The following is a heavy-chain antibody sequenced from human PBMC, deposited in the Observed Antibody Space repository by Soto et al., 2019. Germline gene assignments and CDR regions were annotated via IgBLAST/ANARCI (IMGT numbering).Heavy chain of an antibody. CDR3: FRGGVTSRTFDY. CDR2: ILPDDSDT. CDR1: CRIVYRSR. J-gene: IGHJ4*02. V-gene: IGHV5-51*01. Sequence: ACRTVSGTASCRIVYRSRRASVRQMPGQGLEWMGIILPDDSDTRYSPSFQGHVTISVDKSISTAYVQWSSLKASDSAIYYCFRGGVTSRTFDYWGQGTLVTVSS. D-gene: IGHD3-16*01.